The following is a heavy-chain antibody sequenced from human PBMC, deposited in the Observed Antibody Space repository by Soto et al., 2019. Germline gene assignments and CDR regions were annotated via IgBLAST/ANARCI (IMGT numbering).Heavy chain of an antibody. CDR1: GFSFSDYT. CDR3: TTDQAIFGVVRYYYYGMDV. V-gene: IGHV3-49*03. CDR2: IRHKFYGGTT. D-gene: IGHD3-3*01. Sequence: SLRLSCTASGFSFSDYTVAWFRQAPGRGLEWVGFIRHKFYGGTTEYAASVKGRFTISRDDSKNTLYLQMNSLKTEDTALYYCTTDQAIFGVVRYYYYGMDVWGQGTTVTVSS. J-gene: IGHJ6*02.